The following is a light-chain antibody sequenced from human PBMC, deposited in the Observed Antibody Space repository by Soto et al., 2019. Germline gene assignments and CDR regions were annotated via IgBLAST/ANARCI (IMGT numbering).Light chain of an antibody. CDR3: QQYNNWPPYT. V-gene: IGKV3-11*01. J-gene: IGKJ2*01. CDR1: QSVSSY. Sequence: EIVLTQSPATLSLSPGERATLSCRASQSVSSYLAWYQQKPGQAPRLLIYDASNRATGIPARFSGSGSGTDFTLTISSLQSEDFAVYYYQQYNNWPPYTFGQGTKLEIK. CDR2: DAS.